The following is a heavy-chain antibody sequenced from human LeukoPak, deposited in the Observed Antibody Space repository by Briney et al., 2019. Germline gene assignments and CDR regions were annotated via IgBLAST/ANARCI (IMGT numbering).Heavy chain of an antibody. J-gene: IGHJ4*02. V-gene: IGHV1-18*01. D-gene: IGHD1-26*01. CDR2: ISAYNGNT. CDR1: ASTFTSYG. CDR3: VRDRELHY. Sequence: ASVKVSCKASASTFTSYGINWVRQAHGQGLEWMGWISAYNGNTNYAQKLQGRVTMTTDTSTSTAYMELRSLRSDDTAVYYCVRDRELHYWGQGTLVTVSS.